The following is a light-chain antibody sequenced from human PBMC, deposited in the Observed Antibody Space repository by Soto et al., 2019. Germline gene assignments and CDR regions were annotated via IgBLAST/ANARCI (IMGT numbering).Light chain of an antibody. J-gene: IGKJ1*01. CDR2: GAS. V-gene: IGKV3D-15*01. Sequence: EIVLTQSPGTLSLSPGERATLSCRASQSVSNNYLAWYQQKPGQAPRVLIYGASKRATGIPATFSGSGSGTEFTLTISSLQSEDFAVYYCQQYNSWPRTFGQGTKV. CDR3: QQYNSWPRT. CDR1: QSVSNN.